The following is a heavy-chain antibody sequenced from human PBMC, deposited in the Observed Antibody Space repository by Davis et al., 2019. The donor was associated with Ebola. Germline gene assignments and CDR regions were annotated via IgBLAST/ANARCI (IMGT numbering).Heavy chain of an antibody. CDR1: GGSFSGYY. CDR3: ARGGYDFWSGYPKYYFDY. V-gene: IGHV4-34*01. D-gene: IGHD3-3*01. CDR2: INHSGST. Sequence: PSETCLTCAVYGGSFSGYYWSWIRQPPGKGLEWIGEINHSGSTNYNPSLKSRVTISVDTSKNQFSLKLSSVTAADTAVYYCARGGYDFWSGYPKYYFDYWGQGTLVTVSS. J-gene: IGHJ4*02.